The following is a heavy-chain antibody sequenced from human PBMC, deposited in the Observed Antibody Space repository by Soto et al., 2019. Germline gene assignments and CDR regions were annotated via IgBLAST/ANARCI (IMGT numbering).Heavy chain of an antibody. Sequence: SETLSLTCTVSGGSISSYYWSWIRQPPGKGLEWIGYIYYSGSTNYNPSLKSRVTISVDTSKNQFSLKLSSVTAADTAVYYGARDPWGRDYYDSSGYPGPYFDYWGQGTLVTVSS. CDR1: GGSISSYY. D-gene: IGHD3-22*01. CDR2: IYYSGST. V-gene: IGHV4-59*01. CDR3: ARDPWGRDYYDSSGYPGPYFDY. J-gene: IGHJ4*02.